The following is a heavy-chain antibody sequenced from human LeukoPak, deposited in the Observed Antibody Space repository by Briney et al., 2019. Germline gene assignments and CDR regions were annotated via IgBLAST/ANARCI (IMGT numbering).Heavy chain of an antibody. V-gene: IGHV1-69*13. D-gene: IGHD3-10*01. CDR1: GGTFSSYA. J-gene: IGHJ6*04. CDR2: IIPIFGTA. Sequence: SVKVSCKASGGTFSSYAISWVRQAPGQGLEWMGGIIPIFGTANYAQKFQGRVTITADESTSTAHMELSSLRSEDTAVYYCARGSQNLWFGEFHPTRPRKYYYYGMDVWGKGTAVTVSS. CDR3: ARGSQNLWFGEFHPTRPRKYYYYGMDV.